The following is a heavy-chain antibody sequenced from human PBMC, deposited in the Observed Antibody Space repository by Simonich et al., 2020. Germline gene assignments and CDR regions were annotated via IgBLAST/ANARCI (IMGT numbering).Heavy chain of an antibody. J-gene: IGHJ4*02. CDR2: IKHSGST. V-gene: IGHV4-34*01. D-gene: IGHD1-1*01. Sequence: QVQLQQWGAGLLKPSETLSLTCAVYGGSFSGYYWSWIRQPQGKWLEWIGEIKHSGSTNDNPSLKSRVTISVDTSKNQFSLKLSSVTAADTAVYYCARHLQLGPFDYWGQGTLVTVSS. CDR3: ARHLQLGPFDY. CDR1: GGSFSGYY.